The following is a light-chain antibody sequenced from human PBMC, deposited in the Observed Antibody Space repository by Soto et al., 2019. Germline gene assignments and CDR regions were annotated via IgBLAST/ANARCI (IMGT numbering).Light chain of an antibody. V-gene: IGLV3-21*02. CDR1: SIGVKS. CDR3: QVWDTYVDHGV. J-gene: IGLJ3*02. CDR2: DDS. Sequence: SYELTQPPSVSVAPGQTAKITCGGESIGVKSVNWYLQKPGQAPVLVVYDDSDRPSGIPERFSGSNSNDGATLTISRVEAGDEADYYCQVWDTYVDHGVFGGGTKLTVL.